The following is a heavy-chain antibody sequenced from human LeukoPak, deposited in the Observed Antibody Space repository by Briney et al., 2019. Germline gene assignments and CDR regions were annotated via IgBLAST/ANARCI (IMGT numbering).Heavy chain of an antibody. CDR1: GDSISTNEW. V-gene: IGHV4-4*02. Sequence: KPSGTLSLTCSVSGDSISTNEWWSWVRQPPGKGLEWIGEVFHNGSTNYNPSLKSRVTISIDKSKNQFSLEVTSVTAADTAIYYCARDLAVAGTNYFDFWGQGVLVTVSS. D-gene: IGHD6-19*01. CDR3: ARDLAVAGTNYFDF. CDR2: VFHNGST. J-gene: IGHJ4*02.